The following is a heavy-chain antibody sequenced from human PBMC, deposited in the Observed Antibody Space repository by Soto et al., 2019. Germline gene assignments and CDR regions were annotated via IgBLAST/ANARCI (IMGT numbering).Heavy chain of an antibody. CDR3: VKGTAAAQ. D-gene: IGHD6-13*01. Sequence: EVQLVESGGALVQPGGSLRLTCATSGFTFSNYWMTWVRQAPGKGLEWVANINKDGSQTSFVDSVKGRFTIFRDNAKSLRYLQINRLRGEHLVKHDFVKGTAAAQWGPGPLVTVS. V-gene: IGHV3-7*01. J-gene: IGHJ4*02. CDR1: GFTFSNYW. CDR2: INKDGSQT.